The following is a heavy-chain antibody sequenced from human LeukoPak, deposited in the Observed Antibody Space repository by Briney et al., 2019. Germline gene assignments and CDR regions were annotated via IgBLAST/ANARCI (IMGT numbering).Heavy chain of an antibody. Sequence: SETLSLTCAVYGGSFSGYYWSWIRQPPGKGLEWIGEINHSGSTSYNPSLKSRVTISVDTSKNQFSLKLSSVTAADTAVYYCARGLFPDYDFWSGYSTKPTFDYWGQGTLVTVSS. D-gene: IGHD3-3*01. CDR2: INHSGST. CDR1: GGSFSGYY. J-gene: IGHJ4*02. V-gene: IGHV4-34*01. CDR3: ARGLFPDYDFWSGYSTKPTFDY.